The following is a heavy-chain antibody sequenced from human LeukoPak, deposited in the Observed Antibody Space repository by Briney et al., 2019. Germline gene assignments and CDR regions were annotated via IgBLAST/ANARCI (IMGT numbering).Heavy chain of an antibody. D-gene: IGHD6-19*01. CDR3: ASIPGIAVAGTLHY. J-gene: IGHJ4*02. V-gene: IGHV1-69*04. Sequence: SVKVSCKASGGTFSSYAISWVRQAPGQGLEWMGRIIPILGIANYAQKFQGRVTITADKSTSTAYMELSSLRSEDTAVYYCASIPGIAVAGTLHYWGQGTLVTVSS. CDR2: IIPILGIA. CDR1: GGTFSSYA.